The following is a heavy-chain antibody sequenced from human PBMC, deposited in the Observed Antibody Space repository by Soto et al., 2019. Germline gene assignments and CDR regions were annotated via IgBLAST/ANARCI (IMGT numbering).Heavy chain of an antibody. CDR2: IIPIFGTA. V-gene: IGHV1-69*13. Sequence: SVKGSCKASGATFSSYAISWVRQAPGQGLEWMGGIIPIFGTANYAQKFQGRVTITADESTSTAYMELSSLRSEDTAVYYCAIVYGDYEYYFDYWGQGTLVTVSS. D-gene: IGHD4-17*01. J-gene: IGHJ4*02. CDR1: GATFSSYA. CDR3: AIVYGDYEYYFDY.